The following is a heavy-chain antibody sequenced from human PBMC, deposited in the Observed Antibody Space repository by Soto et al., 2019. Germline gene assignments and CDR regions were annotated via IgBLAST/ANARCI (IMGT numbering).Heavy chain of an antibody. CDR3: ARGLYYSDSSGYYDAFDI. CDR2: IYYGGST. CDR1: GGSISSYY. J-gene: IGHJ3*02. V-gene: IGHV4-59*01. Sequence: SETLSLTCTVSGGSISSYYWSWIRQPPGKGLEWIGYIYYGGSTNYNPSLKSRVTISVDTSKNQFSLKLSSVTAADTAVSYCARGLYYSDSSGYYDAFDIWGQGTMVTVSS. D-gene: IGHD3-22*01.